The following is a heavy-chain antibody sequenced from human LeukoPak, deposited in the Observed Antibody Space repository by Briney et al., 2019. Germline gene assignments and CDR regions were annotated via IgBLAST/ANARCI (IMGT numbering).Heavy chain of an antibody. CDR3: AKDRWRDGRSSSDN. CDR1: GYTFTSYS. J-gene: IGHJ4*02. Sequence: ASVKVSCKASGYTFTSYSLNWVRQAPGQGLEWMGWISTYNGNTNYAEKLQGRVTMTTDTSTSTAYMELRNLRSDDTAVYYCAKDRWRDGRSSSDNWGQGTLVTVST. V-gene: IGHV1-18*01. CDR2: ISTYNGNT. D-gene: IGHD6-6*01.